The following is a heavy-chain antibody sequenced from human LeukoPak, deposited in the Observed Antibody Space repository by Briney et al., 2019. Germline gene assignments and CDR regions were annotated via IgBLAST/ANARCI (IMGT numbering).Heavy chain of an antibody. CDR3: ARHGQNDGYPLDY. D-gene: IGHD5-24*01. CDR1: GGSIRGYY. J-gene: IGHJ4*02. V-gene: IGHV4-59*08. CDR2: IHYSGST. Sequence: SETLSLTCTVSGGSIRGYYWSWIRQPPGEGLEWIAYIHYSGSTNYTPPLKSRLTVSVDTSKNQLSLKLNSVTDADTDVYYCARHGQNDGYPLDYWGQGTLVSVSS.